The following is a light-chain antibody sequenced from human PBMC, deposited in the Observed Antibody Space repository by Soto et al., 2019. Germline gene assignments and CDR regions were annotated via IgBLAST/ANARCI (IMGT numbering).Light chain of an antibody. J-gene: IGLJ1*01. CDR3: SSYTSSSSLGV. CDR2: EVT. V-gene: IGLV2-14*03. CDR1: SSDVGGYNY. Sequence: QSVLTQPASVSGSPGQWITISCTGTSSDVGGYNYASWYQQHPGKAPKLMIYEVTNRPSGVSNRFSGSKSGNTASLTISGLQAEDEADYYCSSYTSSSSLGVFGTGTKVTVL.